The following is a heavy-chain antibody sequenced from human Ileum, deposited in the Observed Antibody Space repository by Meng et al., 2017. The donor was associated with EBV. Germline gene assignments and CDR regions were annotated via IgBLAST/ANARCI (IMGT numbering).Heavy chain of an antibody. CDR2: VYHDGAT. CDR1: GTPVSGSDG. D-gene: IGHD3-10*01. Sequence: GQSPELGPGLVSPSGTLSLTCAVSGTPVSGSDGWSWVRQPPGKGLEWIGEVYHDGATNYHPSIKSRVTISLDKSKNEVNLHLNSLTAADTAVYFCARSSPIVRGLDYWGQGTLVTVSS. J-gene: IGHJ4*02. V-gene: IGHV4-4*02. CDR3: ARSSPIVRGLDY.